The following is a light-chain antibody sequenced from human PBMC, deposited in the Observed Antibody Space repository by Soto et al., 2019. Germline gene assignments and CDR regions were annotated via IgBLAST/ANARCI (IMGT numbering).Light chain of an antibody. CDR3: CSYEGTYSYV. CDR2: DVS. J-gene: IGLJ1*01. CDR1: SSDVGAYNY. Sequence: QSVLTQPRSVSGSPGQSVTISCTGTSSDVGAYNYVSWYQQHPGKAPKFMIYDVSKRPSGVPDRFSGSKSGNTASLTISGLQAEDEADYYCCSYEGTYSYVSGTGTKVTVL. V-gene: IGLV2-11*01.